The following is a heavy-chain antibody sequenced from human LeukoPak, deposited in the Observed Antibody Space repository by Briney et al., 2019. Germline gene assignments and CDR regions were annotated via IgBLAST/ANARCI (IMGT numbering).Heavy chain of an antibody. V-gene: IGHV4-61*02. CDR3: ATDDYYDSSGYRNAFDI. D-gene: IGHD3-22*01. J-gene: IGHJ3*02. CDR2: VYPSGST. Sequence: SETLSLTCTVSGGSISSGSYYWSWIRQPAGKGLEWIGRVYPSGSTNYNPSLKSRVTISVDTSKNQFSLKLSSVTAADTAVYYCATDDYYDSSGYRNAFDIWGQGTMVTVSS. CDR1: GGSISSGSYY.